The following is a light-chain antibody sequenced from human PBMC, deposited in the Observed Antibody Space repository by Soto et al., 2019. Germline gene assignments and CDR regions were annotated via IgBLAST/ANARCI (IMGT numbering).Light chain of an antibody. CDR1: SSDVGGYNY. V-gene: IGLV2-14*01. CDR2: DVS. Sequence: QSVLTQPASVSGSHGQSITISCTGTSSDVGGYNYVSRYQQHPGKAPKLMIYDVSNRPSGVSNRFSGSKSGNTASLTISGLQAEDEADYFCSSYTSSSTPVVFGGGTKLAVL. J-gene: IGLJ2*01. CDR3: SSYTSSSTPVV.